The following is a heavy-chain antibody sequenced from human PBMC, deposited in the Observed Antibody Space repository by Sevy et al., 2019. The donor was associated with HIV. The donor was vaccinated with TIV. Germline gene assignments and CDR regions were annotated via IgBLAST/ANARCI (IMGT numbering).Heavy chain of an antibody. CDR3: ARDRLAVAGPLDY. D-gene: IGHD6-19*01. J-gene: IGHJ4*02. CDR2: IYYSGST. V-gene: IGHV4-59*01. CDR1: GGSISSYY. Sequence: SETLSLTCTVSGGSISSYYWRWIRQPPGKGLEWIGYIYYSGSTNYNPSLKSRVTISVDTSKNQFSLKLSSVTAADTAVYYCARDRLAVAGPLDYWGQGTLVTVSS.